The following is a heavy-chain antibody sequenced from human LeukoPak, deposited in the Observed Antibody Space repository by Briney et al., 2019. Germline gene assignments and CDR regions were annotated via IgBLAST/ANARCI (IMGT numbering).Heavy chain of an antibody. J-gene: IGHJ4*02. CDR2: ISSTSSYT. CDR1: GFIFSDFY. D-gene: IGHD6-13*01. V-gene: IGHV3-11*05. Sequence: GGSLRLSCTASGFIFSDFYRSWIRQAPGKGLEWVSYISSTSSYTTYADSVKGRFTISRDNAKNSLYLQMNSLRAEDTAVYYCARVAAAADYFDFWGQGIVVTVSA. CDR3: ARVAAAADYFDF.